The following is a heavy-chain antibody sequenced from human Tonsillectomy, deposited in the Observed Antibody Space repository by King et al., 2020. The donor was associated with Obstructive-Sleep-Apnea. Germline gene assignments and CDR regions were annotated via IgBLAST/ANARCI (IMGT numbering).Heavy chain of an antibody. D-gene: IGHD6-19*01. CDR3: AKDIEVAGMVAFDI. Sequence: VQLVESGGGLVQPARSLRLSCAASGFTFDDYAMHWVRQAPGKGLEWVSGINWNSGSRGYADSVQGRFTISRDNANNSLYLQMNSLRAEDTAFYYCAKDIEVAGMVAFDIWGQGTMVTVSS. J-gene: IGHJ3*02. CDR2: INWNSGSR. V-gene: IGHV3-9*01. CDR1: GFTFDDYA.